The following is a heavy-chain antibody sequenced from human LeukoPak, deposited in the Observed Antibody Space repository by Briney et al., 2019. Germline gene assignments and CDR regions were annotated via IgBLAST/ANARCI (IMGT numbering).Heavy chain of an antibody. V-gene: IGHV3-23*01. CDR2: ISGSGGST. CDR1: GFTFSSYA. J-gene: IGHJ3*02. CDR3: AKDRLSKWGLDAFDI. D-gene: IGHD7-27*01. Sequence: GRSLRLSCAASGFTFSSYATSWVRQAPGKGLEWVSAISGSGGSTYYADSVKGRFTISRDNSKNTLYLQMNSLRAEDTAVYYCAKDRLSKWGLDAFDIWGQGTMVTVSS.